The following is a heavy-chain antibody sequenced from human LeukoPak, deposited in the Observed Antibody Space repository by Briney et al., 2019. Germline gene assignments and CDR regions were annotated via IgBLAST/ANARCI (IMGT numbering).Heavy chain of an antibody. D-gene: IGHD3-22*01. CDR1: GYTFTGYY. J-gene: IGHJ5*02. V-gene: IGHV1-2*02. CDR3: ARTYYYDSSGKDWFDP. Sequence: ASVKVSCKASGYTFTGYYMHWVRQAPGQGLEWMGWINPNSGGTNYAQKFQGRVTMTRDTSISTAYMELSRLRSDDTAVYYCARTYYYDSSGKDWFDPWGQGTLVTVSS. CDR2: INPNSGGT.